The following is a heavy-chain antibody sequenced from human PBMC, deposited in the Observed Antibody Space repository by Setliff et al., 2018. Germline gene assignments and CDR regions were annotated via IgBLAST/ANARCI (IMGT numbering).Heavy chain of an antibody. CDR3: ARKRTPYCSSTSCRFTNAFDI. CDR1: GGTFSSYA. D-gene: IGHD2-2*01. J-gene: IGHJ3*02. CDR2: ISAYNGNT. V-gene: IGHV1-18*01. Sequence: ASVKVSCKASGGTFSSYAISWVRQAPGQGLEWMGWISAYNGNTNYAQKLQGRVTMTTDTSTSTAYMELRSLRSDDTAVYYCARKRTPYCSSTSCRFTNAFDIWGQGTMVTVSS.